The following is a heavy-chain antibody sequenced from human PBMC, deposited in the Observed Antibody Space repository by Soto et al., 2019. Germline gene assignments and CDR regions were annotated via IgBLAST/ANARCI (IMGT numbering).Heavy chain of an antibody. CDR2: ISYDASQI. CDR1: GFTFSDFG. V-gene: IGHV3-30*18. Sequence: SLRLSCKVSGFTFSDFGLHWVRQAPGKGLEWVAVISYDASQIFYADSVKGRFTISRDNSQNTLFLQMNGLRPEDTAVYYCAKTATYFDDYHNSGFSSEDYWGQGALV. J-gene: IGHJ4*01. D-gene: IGHD1-26*01. CDR3: AKTATYFDDYHNSGFSSEDY.